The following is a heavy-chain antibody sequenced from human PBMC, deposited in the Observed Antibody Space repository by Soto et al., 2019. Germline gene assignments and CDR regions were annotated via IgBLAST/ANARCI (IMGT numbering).Heavy chain of an antibody. D-gene: IGHD3-10*01. CDR1: GGTFSSYT. CDR3: ARGPRYYYGPGKVVGAHFDY. J-gene: IGHJ4*02. CDR2: IIPILGIA. Sequence: QVQLVQSGAEVKKPGSSVKVSCKASGGTFSSYTISWVRQAPGQGLEWMGRIIPILGIANYAQKFQGRVTITADKSTSTAYMELSSLRSEDTAVYYCARGPRYYYGPGKVVGAHFDYWGQGTLVTVSS. V-gene: IGHV1-69*02.